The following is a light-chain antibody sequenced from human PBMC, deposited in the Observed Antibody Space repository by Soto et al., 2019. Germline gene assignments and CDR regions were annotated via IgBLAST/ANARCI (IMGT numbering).Light chain of an antibody. J-gene: IGLJ1*01. CDR2: DVT. V-gene: IGLV2-14*03. CDR1: SSDIGAYKY. CDR3: SSYTISSTFV. Sequence: QSVLTQPASVSGSPGQSITISCTGTSSDIGAYKYVSWYQQHPGRAPKLMIFDVTNRPSGVSNRFSGSKSGNTASLTISGLQADDEADYYCSSYTISSTFVFGTGTKATVL.